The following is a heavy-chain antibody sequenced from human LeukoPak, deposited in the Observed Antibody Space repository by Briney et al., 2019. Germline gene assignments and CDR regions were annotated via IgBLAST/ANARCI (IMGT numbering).Heavy chain of an antibody. D-gene: IGHD6-6*01. V-gene: IGHV3-30*04. CDR1: GFTFSSYV. CDR2: ISYDGSNE. J-gene: IGHJ4*02. Sequence: PGRSLRLSCAASGFTFSSYVMHWVRQAPGKGLEWVAIISYDGSNEYYADSVKGRFTIPRDNSKNTLYLQMNSLRAADTAVYYCARGKGTSYLSSFDYWGQGTLVTVSS. CDR3: ARGKGTSYLSSFDY.